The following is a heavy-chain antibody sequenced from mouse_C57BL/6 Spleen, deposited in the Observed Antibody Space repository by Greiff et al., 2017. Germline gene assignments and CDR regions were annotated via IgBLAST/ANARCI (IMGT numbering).Heavy chain of an antibody. CDR1: GYTFTSYW. Sequence: QVQLQQPGAELVRPGSSVKLSCKASGYTFTSYWMHWVKQRPIQGLEWIGNIDPSDSETHYNQKFKDKATLTLDKSSSTAYMQLSSLTSEDSAVYYCAKGDYGNYLAWFAYWGQGTLVTVSA. D-gene: IGHD2-1*01. J-gene: IGHJ3*01. V-gene: IGHV1-52*01. CDR2: IDPSDSET. CDR3: AKGDYGNYLAWFAY.